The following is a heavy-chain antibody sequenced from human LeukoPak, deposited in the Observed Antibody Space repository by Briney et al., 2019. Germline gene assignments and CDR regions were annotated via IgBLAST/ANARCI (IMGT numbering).Heavy chain of an antibody. CDR2: IWYDGSNK. V-gene: IGHV3-33*08. CDR3: ARDFGCSSTSCCSDY. J-gene: IGHJ4*02. D-gene: IGHD2-2*01. CDR1: GFTLSTYG. Sequence: GGSRKLSCPASGFTLSTYGMHWVRQAPGKGLEWLPVIWYDGSNKYYADSVKGRFTISRDNSKNTLYLQMNSLRAEDTAVYYCARDFGCSSTSCCSDYWGQGTLVTVSS.